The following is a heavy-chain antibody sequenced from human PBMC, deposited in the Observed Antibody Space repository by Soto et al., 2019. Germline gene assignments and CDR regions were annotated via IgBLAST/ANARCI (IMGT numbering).Heavy chain of an antibody. Sequence: ASVKVSCKASGNTFTDFYMHWVRQAPGQGLEWMGWINPNTGVTKFARKFQGRVIMNRDTSINTAFMVLSSLRYDDTALYYCARDAVGGEYYYFDPWGQGTLVTVSS. J-gene: IGHJ4*02. CDR1: GNTFTDFY. CDR3: ARDAVGGEYYYFDP. CDR2: INPNTGVT. V-gene: IGHV1-2*02. D-gene: IGHD1-26*01.